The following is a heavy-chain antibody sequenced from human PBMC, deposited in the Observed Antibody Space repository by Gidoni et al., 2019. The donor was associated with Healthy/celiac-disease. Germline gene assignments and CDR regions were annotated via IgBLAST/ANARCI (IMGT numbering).Heavy chain of an antibody. D-gene: IGHD6-13*01. CDR2: IWYDGSNK. Sequence: QVQLVESGGGVVQPGRSLRLSCAASGFTFSSYGMHWVRQAPGKGLEGVAVIWYDGSNKYYADSVKGRFTISRDNSKNTLYLQMNSLRAEDTAVYYCARAKGSSWGYFDYWGQGTLVTVSS. CDR1: GFTFSSYG. CDR3: ARAKGSSWGYFDY. J-gene: IGHJ4*02. V-gene: IGHV3-33*01.